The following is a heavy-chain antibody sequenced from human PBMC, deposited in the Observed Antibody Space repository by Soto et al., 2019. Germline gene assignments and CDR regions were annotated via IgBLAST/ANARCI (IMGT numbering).Heavy chain of an antibody. CDR1: GFTFSAYG. Sequence: GGSLRLSCAGSGFTFSAYGMSWVRQAPGKGLEWVSGISVSGTSTYYADSVKGRFTISRDNSKNTLYLQMKRLRAEDTALYYCAKDWTRGSGGYPDYFDYWRQGPLVTVSS. D-gene: IGHD3-10*01. CDR3: AKDWTRGSGGYPDYFDY. J-gene: IGHJ4*02. CDR2: ISVSGTST. V-gene: IGHV3-23*01.